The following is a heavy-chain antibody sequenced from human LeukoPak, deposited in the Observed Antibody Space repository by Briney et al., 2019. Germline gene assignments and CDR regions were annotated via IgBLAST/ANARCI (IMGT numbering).Heavy chain of an antibody. CDR2: IDWDDDK. CDR3: ARCGYSYGIIDY. CDR1: GFSLSTSGMC. D-gene: IGHD5-18*01. Sequence: ESGPTLVKPTQTLTLTCTFSGFSLSTSGMCVAWIRQPPGKALEWLARIDWDDDKYYTTSLKTRLTISKDTSKNQVVLTMTNMDPVDTATYYCARCGYSYGIIDYWGQGTLVTVSS. V-gene: IGHV2-70*11. J-gene: IGHJ4*02.